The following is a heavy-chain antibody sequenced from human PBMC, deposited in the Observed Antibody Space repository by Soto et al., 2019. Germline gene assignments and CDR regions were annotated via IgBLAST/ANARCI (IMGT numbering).Heavy chain of an antibody. V-gene: IGHV3-74*01. D-gene: IGHD3-16*01. CDR3: TSDTFGLSDT. CDR1: GFPFSHYW. Sequence: MQMVESGGGSVQPGGSLRLSCAASGFPFSHYWMHWVRQTPGTGLVWVSRINPAGTITNYADSVEGRFTISRDNADSALFLQMNSLSSEDTAIYYCTSDTFGLSDTWGQGTLVTVSS. J-gene: IGHJ5*02. CDR2: INPAGTIT.